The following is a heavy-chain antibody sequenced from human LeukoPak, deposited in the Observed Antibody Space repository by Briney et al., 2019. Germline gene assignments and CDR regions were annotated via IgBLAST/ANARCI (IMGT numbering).Heavy chain of an antibody. D-gene: IGHD6-19*01. V-gene: IGHV4-39*01. CDR1: GGSISSSSYY. CDR3: ARHINLWLVAEDRNRYYFAY. Sequence: SETLSLTCTVSGGSISSSSYYWGWTRQPPGKGLEWIGSIYYSGSTYYNPSLKSRVTISVDTSKNRFSLKLSSVTAADTTVHYCARHINLWLVAEDRNRYYFAYWGQGTLVTVSS. CDR2: IYYSGST. J-gene: IGHJ4*02.